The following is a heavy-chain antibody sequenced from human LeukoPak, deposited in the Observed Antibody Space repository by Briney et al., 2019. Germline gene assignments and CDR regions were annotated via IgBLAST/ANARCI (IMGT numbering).Heavy chain of an antibody. D-gene: IGHD2-2*01. CDR1: GFTFSSYS. CDR2: ISSSSSTI. J-gene: IGHJ4*02. V-gene: IGHV3-48*01. CDR3: AIIVVVPAVDY. Sequence: GGSLRLSCAASGFTFSSYSMNWVRQAPGKGLEWVSYISSSSSTIYYAGSVKGRFTISRDNAKNSLYLQMNSLRAEDTAVYYCAIIVVVPAVDYWGQGTLVTVSS.